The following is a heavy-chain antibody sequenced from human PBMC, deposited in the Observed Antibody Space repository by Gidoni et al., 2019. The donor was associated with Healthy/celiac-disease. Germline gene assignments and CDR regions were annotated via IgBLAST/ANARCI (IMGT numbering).Heavy chain of an antibody. CDR1: GFTFSSYA. CDR3: AKVGGDYQFYYYYYMDV. Sequence: EVQLLESGGGLVQPGGSLRLSCAASGFTFSSYAMSWVRQAPGKGLEWVSAISGSGGSTYYADSVKGRFTISRDNSKNTLYLQMNSLRAEDTAVYYCAKVGGDYQFYYYYYMDVWGKGTTDTVSS. V-gene: IGHV3-23*01. J-gene: IGHJ6*03. CDR2: ISGSGGST. D-gene: IGHD4-17*01.